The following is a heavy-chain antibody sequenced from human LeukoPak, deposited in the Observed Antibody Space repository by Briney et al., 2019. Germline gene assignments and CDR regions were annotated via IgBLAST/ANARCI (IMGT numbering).Heavy chain of an antibody. CDR2: IYYSGST. J-gene: IGHJ3*02. CDR3: ARHPSRGDNGYAFDI. CDR1: GGPLSSYY. Sequence: PLETLSLTCTVSGGPLSSYYWSWIRQPPGKGLEWIGYIYYSGSTEYNPSLKSRVTISVDTSKNQFSLKLSSVTAPDTAVYYCARHPSRGDNGYAFDIWGHGTVVTVSS. V-gene: IGHV4-59*08. D-gene: IGHD4-17*01.